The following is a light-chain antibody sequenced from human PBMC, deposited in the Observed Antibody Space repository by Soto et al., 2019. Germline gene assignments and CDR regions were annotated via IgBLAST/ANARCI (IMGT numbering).Light chain of an antibody. V-gene: IGLV1-40*01. Sequence: QSVLTQPPSVSGATGQRVTISCTGSSSNIGAGYDVHWYQQLPGTAPKLLIYGNSNRPSGVPDRFSGSKSGTSASLAITGLQAEDEADYYCQSYDSSLSALFGGGTKLTFL. CDR1: SSNIGAGYD. CDR3: QSYDSSLSAL. CDR2: GNS. J-gene: IGLJ3*02.